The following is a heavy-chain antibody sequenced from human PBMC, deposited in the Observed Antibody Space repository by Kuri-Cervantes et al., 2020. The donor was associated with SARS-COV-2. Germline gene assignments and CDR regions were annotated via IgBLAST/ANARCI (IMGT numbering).Heavy chain of an antibody. Sequence: ESLKISCAASGFTFSGYAMSWVRQAPGKGLEWIGEINHSGSTKYNPCLKNRVTRSVDTSKNQFSLKLSAVTAADTAVYYCARHRWFDPWGQGTLVTVSS. CDR1: GFTFSGYA. D-gene: IGHD1-14*01. J-gene: IGHJ5*02. CDR3: ARHRWFDP. V-gene: IGHV4-34*01. CDR2: INHSGST.